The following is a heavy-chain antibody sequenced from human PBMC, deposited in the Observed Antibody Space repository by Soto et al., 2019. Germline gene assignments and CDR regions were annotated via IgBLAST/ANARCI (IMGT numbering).Heavy chain of an antibody. J-gene: IGHJ6*02. V-gene: IGHV3-33*01. CDR3: ESDIVGASESYGLDV. D-gene: IGHD1-26*01. CDR2: IWHDGNNK. CDR1: GCTFSNYG. Sequence: GGLLVTCSASGCTFSNYGMHWVRQAAGKGLEWVAIIWHDGNNKYYADSVRGRFIISRDNSKNRLYLQMNSLRAEDTAVYYCESDIVGASESYGLDVWGQGTQVTVYS.